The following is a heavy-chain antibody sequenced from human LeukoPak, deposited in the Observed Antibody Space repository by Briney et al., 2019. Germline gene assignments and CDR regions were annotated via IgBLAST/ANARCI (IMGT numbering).Heavy chain of an antibody. CDR2: IYYSGST. J-gene: IGHJ4*02. D-gene: IGHD6-13*01. V-gene: IGHV4-31*03. CDR3: ARTIAAAGKTYYFDY. CDR1: GGSISSGGYY. Sequence: SQTLSLTCTVSGGSISSGGYYWSWLRQHPGKGLEWIGYIYYSGSTYYNPSLKSRVTISVDTSKNQFSLKLSSVTAADTAVYYCARTIAAAGKTYYFDYWGQGTLVTVSS.